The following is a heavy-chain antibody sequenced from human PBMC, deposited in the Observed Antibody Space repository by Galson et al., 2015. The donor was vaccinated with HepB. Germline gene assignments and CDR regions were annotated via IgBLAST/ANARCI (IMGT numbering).Heavy chain of an antibody. V-gene: IGHV3-23*01. J-gene: IGHJ4*02. D-gene: IGHD4-11*01. Sequence: SLRLSCAASGFTFSSYAMSWVRQAPGKGLEWVSAISGSGGSTYYADSVKGRLTISRDNSKNTLYLQMNSLRAEDTAVYYCAKTSEATVSPFDYWGQGTLVTVSS. CDR1: GFTFSSYA. CDR3: AKTSEATVSPFDY. CDR2: ISGSGGST.